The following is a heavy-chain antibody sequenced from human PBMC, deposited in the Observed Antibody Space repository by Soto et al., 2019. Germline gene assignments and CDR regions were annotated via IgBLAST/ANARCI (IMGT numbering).Heavy chain of an antibody. V-gene: IGHV3-33*01. Sequence: GGSLRLSCAASGFTFISYGMHWVRQAPGKGLEWVAVIWYDGSNKYYADSVKGRFTISRDNSKNTLYLQMNSLRAEDTAVYYCARVALQLERQKRGMDVWGQGATVTVSS. J-gene: IGHJ6*02. D-gene: IGHD1-1*01. CDR1: GFTFISYG. CDR3: ARVALQLERQKRGMDV. CDR2: IWYDGSNK.